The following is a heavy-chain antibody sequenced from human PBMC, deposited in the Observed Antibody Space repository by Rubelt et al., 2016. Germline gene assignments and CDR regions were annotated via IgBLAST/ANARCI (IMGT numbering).Heavy chain of an antibody. CDR1: GGSFSNNY. J-gene: IGHJ4*02. CDR3: ARREDGSGSYGF. V-gene: IGHV4-34*01. CDR2: LYHSGRS. Sequence: QVQLQQWGAGLLKPSETLSLTCGVYGGSFSNNYWSWIRQPPGKGLEWIGELYHSGRSIYNQSHKHRVPLSVDQSKNQFSLELSSVSAADTAVYYCARREDGSGSYGFWGQGTLVTVSS. D-gene: IGHD3-10*01.